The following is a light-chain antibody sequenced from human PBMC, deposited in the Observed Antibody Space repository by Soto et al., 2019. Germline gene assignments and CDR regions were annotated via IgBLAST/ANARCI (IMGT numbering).Light chain of an antibody. CDR3: QSYASSLSGSWV. J-gene: IGLJ3*02. V-gene: IGLV1-40*01. Sequence: QSVLTQPPSVSGAPGQRVTISCTGSSSNIGAGYDVHWYQQLPGTAPKLLIYGNSNRPSGVPDRFSGSKSGTSASLAITGLQAEHKADYYSQSYASSLSGSWVFGGGTKLTVL. CDR1: SSNIGAGYD. CDR2: GNS.